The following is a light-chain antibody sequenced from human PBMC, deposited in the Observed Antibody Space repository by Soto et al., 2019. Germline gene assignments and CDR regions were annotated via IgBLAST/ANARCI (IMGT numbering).Light chain of an antibody. V-gene: IGLV1-40*01. CDR1: SSNIGAGYD. CDR2: GNS. CDR3: QSYDSSLSVV. J-gene: IGLJ2*01. Sequence: QSVLTQPPSVSGAQGQRVTISCTGSSSNIGAGYDVHWYQQLPGTAPKLLIYGNSNRPSGVPDRFSGSKSGTSASLAITGLQAEDEADYSCQSYDSSLSVVFGGGTKLTVL.